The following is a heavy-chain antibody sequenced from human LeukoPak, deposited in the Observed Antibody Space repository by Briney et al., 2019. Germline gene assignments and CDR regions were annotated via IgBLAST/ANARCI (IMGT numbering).Heavy chain of an antibody. Sequence: SETLSLTCTVSGVSISSNYWSWIRQPPGKGLEWIGYIYNGGSTNYNPSLKSRVTISVDTSKNQFSLKLTSVTAADTAVYYCARYYPPGTYYGSGSYIKCFDPWGQGTLVTVSS. CDR1: GVSISSNY. CDR2: IYNGGST. D-gene: IGHD3-10*01. CDR3: ARYYPPGTYYGSGSYIKCFDP. J-gene: IGHJ5*02. V-gene: IGHV4-59*01.